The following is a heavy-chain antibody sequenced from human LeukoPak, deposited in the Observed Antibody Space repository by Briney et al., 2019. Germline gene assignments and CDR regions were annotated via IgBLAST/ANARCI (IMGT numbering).Heavy chain of an antibody. CDR2: IYYSGNT. V-gene: IGHV4-39*07. D-gene: IGHD5-24*01. Sequence: SETLSLTCTVSGGSISSSDYYWGWIRQPPGKGLEWIGTIYYSGNTYYNPSLKSRVTISIDTSKNQFSLKLSSVTAADTAVYYCARGLRGRLLQDAFDIWGQGTVVTVSS. J-gene: IGHJ3*02. CDR1: GGSISSSDYY. CDR3: ARGLRGRLLQDAFDI.